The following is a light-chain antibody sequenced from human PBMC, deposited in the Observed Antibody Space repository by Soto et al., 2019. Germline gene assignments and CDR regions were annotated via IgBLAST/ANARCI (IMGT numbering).Light chain of an antibody. V-gene: IGLV2-11*01. Sequence: QSALTQPRSVSGSPGQSVTISCTGTSSDVGAYNYVSLYQQHPGKVPKLMIYDVSRRPSGVPDRFSGSKSGNTASLTISGLQADDEADYYCCSYAGSYTVVFGGGTTLTVL. CDR1: SSDVGAYNY. J-gene: IGLJ3*02. CDR3: CSYAGSYTVV. CDR2: DVS.